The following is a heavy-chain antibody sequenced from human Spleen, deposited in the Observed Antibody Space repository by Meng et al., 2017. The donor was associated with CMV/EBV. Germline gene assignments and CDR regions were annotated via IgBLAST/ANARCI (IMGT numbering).Heavy chain of an antibody. CDR2: IHPHRGDT. V-gene: IGHV1-8*02. D-gene: IGHD7-27*01. Sequence: ASVKVSCKASGYTFTAHYFHWVRQAPGQGLEWMGWIHPHRGDTNYAQNFQGRVTMTRNTSISTAYMELSSLRYEDTAVYYCVRGNWGDYWGQGTLVTVSS. CDR3: VRGNWGDY. CDR1: GYTFTAHY. J-gene: IGHJ4*02.